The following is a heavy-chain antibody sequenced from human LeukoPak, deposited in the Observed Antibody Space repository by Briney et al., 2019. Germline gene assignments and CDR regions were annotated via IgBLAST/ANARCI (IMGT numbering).Heavy chain of an antibody. CDR3: ARGVVLTGYPLDF. CDR1: GGSFSNYY. D-gene: IGHD3-9*01. J-gene: IGHJ4*02. V-gene: IGHV4-59*01. Sequence: SETLSLTCSVSGGSFSNYYWSWIRQPPGKGLEWVGFIYYSGTTDYNPSLKSRVTISVDTSKKQFSLKLSSVTAADTALYYCARGVVLTGYPLDFWGRGTLVTVSS. CDR2: IYYSGTT.